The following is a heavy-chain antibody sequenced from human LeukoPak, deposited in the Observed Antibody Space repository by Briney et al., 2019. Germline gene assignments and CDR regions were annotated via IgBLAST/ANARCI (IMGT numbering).Heavy chain of an antibody. CDR2: MFYSGTT. Sequence: SETLSLTCTVSGGSISDYYRGWIRQPPGKGLEWIGSMFYSGTTYTNPSLKSRVTISVDTSKNQFSLNLSSVTAADTAVYHCARHSRGYSSSWYYFDHWGQRTLVTVSS. V-gene: IGHV4-59*04. D-gene: IGHD6-13*01. CDR3: ARHSRGYSSSWYYFDH. J-gene: IGHJ4*02. CDR1: GGSISDYY.